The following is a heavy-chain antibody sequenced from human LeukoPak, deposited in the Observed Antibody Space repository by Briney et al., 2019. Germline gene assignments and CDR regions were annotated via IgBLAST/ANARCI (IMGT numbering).Heavy chain of an antibody. CDR1: GFTFSGSA. D-gene: IGHD3-10*01. V-gene: IGHV3-73*01. CDR3: TRHSGTSNIRDYGMDV. J-gene: IGHJ6*02. Sequence: PGGSLRLSCAASGFTFSGSAMHWVRQASGKGLEWVGRIRSKANSYATAYAASVKGRFTISRDDSKNTAYLQMNSLKTEDTAVYYCTRHSGTSNIRDYGMDVWGQGTTVTVSS. CDR2: IRSKANSYAT.